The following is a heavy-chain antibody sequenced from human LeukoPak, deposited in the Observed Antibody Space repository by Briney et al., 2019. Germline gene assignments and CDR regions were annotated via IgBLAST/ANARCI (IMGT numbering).Heavy chain of an antibody. CDR2: IYYSGST. V-gene: IGHV4-59*01. J-gene: IGHJ6*03. D-gene: IGHD6-13*01. Sequence: SETLSLTCTVSGGSISSYYWRWIRQPPGKGLEWIGDIYYSGSTNYNPPLKSRVTVSVDTSKNQFSLKLSSVTAADTAVYYCARARAAGTTPYYYYYYMDVWGKGTTVTVSS. CDR3: ARARAAGTTPYYYYYYMDV. CDR1: GGSISSYY.